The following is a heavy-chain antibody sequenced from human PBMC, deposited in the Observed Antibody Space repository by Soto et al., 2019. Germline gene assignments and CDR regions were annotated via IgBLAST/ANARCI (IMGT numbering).Heavy chain of an antibody. V-gene: IGHV1-69*01. J-gene: IGHJ6*02. CDR3: ARLHSHGTFGMDV. Sequence: QMHLVQSGAEVKEPGSSVKVSCKASGGSFTYTLSWARQAPGQGLEWMGGIIPIFGTTNYAQKFQGRLTITAAESTKTAYMELTNLRSDDTAVYYCARLHSHGTFGMDVWGQGTTVSVSS. CDR2: IIPIFGTT. D-gene: IGHD5-18*01. CDR1: GGSFTYT.